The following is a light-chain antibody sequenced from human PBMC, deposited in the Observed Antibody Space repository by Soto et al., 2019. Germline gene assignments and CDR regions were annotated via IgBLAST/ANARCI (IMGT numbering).Light chain of an antibody. CDR3: QQYNNWPRT. V-gene: IGKV3-15*01. Sequence: EIVMTQSPGTLSVPPGERATLSCRASQSVSSNLAWYQHKPGQAPRLLIYGASTRATGIPARFSGSGSGTEFTLTISSLQSEDFAVYYCQQYNNWPRTFGQGTKV. J-gene: IGKJ1*01. CDR2: GAS. CDR1: QSVSSN.